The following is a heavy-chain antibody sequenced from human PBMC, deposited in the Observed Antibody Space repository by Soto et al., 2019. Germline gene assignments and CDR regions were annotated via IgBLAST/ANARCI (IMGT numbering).Heavy chain of an antibody. V-gene: IGHV3-23*01. CDR3: AKEGGDFWSGYYIHYGMDV. CDR2: ISGSGGGA. D-gene: IGHD3-3*01. CDR1: GFTFRNYA. Sequence: GGSLRLSCVASGFTFRNYAMSWVRQAPGKGLEWISGISGSGGGAYNADSVKGRFAISRDNSKNTLYLQMNSLRAEDTAVYYCAKEGGDFWSGYYIHYGMDVWGQGTTVTVSS. J-gene: IGHJ6*02.